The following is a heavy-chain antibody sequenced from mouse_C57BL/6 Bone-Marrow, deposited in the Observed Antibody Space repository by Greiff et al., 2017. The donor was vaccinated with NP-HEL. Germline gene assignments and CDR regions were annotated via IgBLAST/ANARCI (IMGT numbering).Heavy chain of an antibody. CDR3: ARGGNYWYYFDY. CDR1: GNTFTTYP. V-gene: IGHV1-47*01. D-gene: IGHD2-1*01. CDR2: FHPYNDDT. J-gene: IGHJ2*01. Sequence: VQRVESGAELVKPGASVKMSCKASGNTFTTYPIEWVKQNHGKSLEWIGNFHPYNDDTEYNEKFKNKATLTVEKSSSTVYLELSRLTSDDSSVYYCARGGNYWYYFDYWGQGTTLTVSS.